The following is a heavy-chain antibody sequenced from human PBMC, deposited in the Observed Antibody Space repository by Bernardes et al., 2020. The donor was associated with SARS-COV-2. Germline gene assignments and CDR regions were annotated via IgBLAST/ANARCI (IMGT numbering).Heavy chain of an antibody. J-gene: IGHJ4*02. CDR3: ARGYSSSWYYFDY. V-gene: IGHV3-33*03. CDR2: LWYDGSNK. Sequence: GGSLRLSREASGFSFKSYPMHWVRQVPGKGLEWVALLWYDGSNKYYADFVAGRFTISRDNSKNTLYLQMNSLRAEDTAIYYCARGYSSSWYYFDYWGQGTLVTVSS. CDR1: GFSFKSYP. D-gene: IGHD6-13*01.